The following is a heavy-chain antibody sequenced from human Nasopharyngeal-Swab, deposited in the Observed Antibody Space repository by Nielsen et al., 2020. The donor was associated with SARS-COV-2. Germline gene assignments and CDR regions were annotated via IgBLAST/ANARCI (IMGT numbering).Heavy chain of an antibody. CDR2: ISSTSSTI. D-gene: IGHD3-10*01. V-gene: IGHV3-48*02. J-gene: IGHJ6*02. Sequence: VRQAPGKGLEWVSYISSTSSTIYSADSVKGRFTISRDNAKNSLYLQMNSLRDEDTAVYYCARDRWRLRFGELLGRYYYGMDVWGQGTTVTVSS. CDR3: ARDRWRLRFGELLGRYYYGMDV.